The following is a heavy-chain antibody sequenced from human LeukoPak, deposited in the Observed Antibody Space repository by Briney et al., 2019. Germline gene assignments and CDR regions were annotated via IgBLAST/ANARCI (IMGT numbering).Heavy chain of an antibody. J-gene: IGHJ1*01. Sequence: SETLSLTCAVYGGSFSGYYWSWIRQPPGKGLEWIGEINHSGSTNYNPSLNSRVTISVDTSKNQFSLKLSSVTAADTAVYYCARLAAAPFQYFQHWGQGTLVTVSS. V-gene: IGHV4-34*01. D-gene: IGHD6-13*01. CDR3: ARLAAAPFQYFQH. CDR2: INHSGST. CDR1: GGSFSGYY.